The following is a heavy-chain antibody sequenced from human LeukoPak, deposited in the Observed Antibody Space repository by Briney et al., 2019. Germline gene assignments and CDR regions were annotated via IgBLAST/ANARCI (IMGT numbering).Heavy chain of an antibody. V-gene: IGHV4-30-4*08. CDR1: GGSISSGDYY. D-gene: IGHD2-2*01. Sequence: SETLSLTCTVSGGSISSGDYYWSWIRQPPGKGLEWIGYIYYSGSTYYNPSLKSRVTISVDTSKNQFSLKLRSVTAADTAVYYCARGIVVVPAAMANYYYYMDVWGKGTTVTVSS. CDR2: IYYSGST. CDR3: ARGIVVVPAAMANYYYYMDV. J-gene: IGHJ6*03.